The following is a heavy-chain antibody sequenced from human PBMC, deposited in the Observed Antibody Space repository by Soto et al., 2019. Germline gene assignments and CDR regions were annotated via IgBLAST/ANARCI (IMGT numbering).Heavy chain of an antibody. V-gene: IGHV3-30*03. CDR2: ISYDGSNK. CDR1: GFTFSSYG. CDR3: AIDPVDHLYGGNSEYYFDY. J-gene: IGHJ4*02. Sequence: PGGSLRLSCAASGFTFSSYGMHWVRQAPGKGLEWVAVISYDGSNKYYADSVKGRFTISRDNSKNTLYLQMNSLRAEDTAVYYCAIDPVDHLYGGNSEYYFDYWGQGTLVTVSS. D-gene: IGHD2-21*02.